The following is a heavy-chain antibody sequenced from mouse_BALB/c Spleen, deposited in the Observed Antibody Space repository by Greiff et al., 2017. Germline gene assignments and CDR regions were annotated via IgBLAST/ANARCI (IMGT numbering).Heavy chain of an antibody. CDR3: ARRTVVEEGYAMDY. CDR1: GYAFTNYL. CDR2: INPGSGGT. D-gene: IGHD1-1*01. V-gene: IGHV1-54*01. Sequence: VQGVESGAELVRPGTSVKVSCKASGYAFTNYLIEWVKQRPGQGLEWIGVINPGSGGTNYNEKFKGKATLTADKSSSTAYMQLSSLTSDDSAVYFCARRTVVEEGYAMDYWGQGTSVTVSS. J-gene: IGHJ4*01.